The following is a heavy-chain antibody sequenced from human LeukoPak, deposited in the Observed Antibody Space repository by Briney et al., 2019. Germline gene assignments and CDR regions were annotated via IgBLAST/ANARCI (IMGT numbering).Heavy chain of an antibody. V-gene: IGHV4-59*01. Sequence: SETLSLTCNVSGGSITSYYWSWIRQPPGKGLEWIGYISYFESTNYNPSLKSRVTISLDTSKNQFSLKLSSVTAADTAVYYCVAVAGPIHYYFDYWGQGTLVTVSS. CDR3: VAVAGPIHYYFDY. J-gene: IGHJ4*02. CDR1: GGSITSYY. CDR2: ISYFEST. D-gene: IGHD6-19*01.